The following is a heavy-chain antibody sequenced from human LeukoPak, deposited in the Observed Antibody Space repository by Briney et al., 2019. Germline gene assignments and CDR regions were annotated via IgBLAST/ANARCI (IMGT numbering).Heavy chain of an antibody. CDR2: IWYDGSNK. CDR1: GFTFSSYW. D-gene: IGHD1-1*01. CDR3: ARDGQGGTGGNYGMDV. Sequence: PGGSLRLSCAASGFTFSSYWMSWVRQAPGKGLEWVAVIWYDGSNKYYADSVKGRFTISRDNSKNTLYLQMNSLRAEDTAVYYCARDGQGGTGGNYGMDVWGQGTTVTVSS. J-gene: IGHJ6*02. V-gene: IGHV3-33*08.